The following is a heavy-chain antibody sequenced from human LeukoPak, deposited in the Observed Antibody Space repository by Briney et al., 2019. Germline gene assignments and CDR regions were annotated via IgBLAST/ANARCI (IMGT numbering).Heavy chain of an antibody. Sequence: GGSLRLSCAASGFTFSSYEMNWVRHAPGKGQEWVSYISSSGSTIYYADSVKGRFTISRDNAKNSLYLQMNSLRAEDTAVYYCASYYYYGMDAWGQGTTVTVSS. V-gene: IGHV3-48*03. J-gene: IGHJ6*02. CDR1: GFTFSSYE. CDR3: ASYYYYGMDA. CDR2: ISSSGSTI.